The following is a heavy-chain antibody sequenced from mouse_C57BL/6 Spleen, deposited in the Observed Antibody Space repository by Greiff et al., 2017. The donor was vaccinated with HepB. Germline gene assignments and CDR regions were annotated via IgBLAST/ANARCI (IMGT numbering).Heavy chain of an antibody. J-gene: IGHJ4*01. D-gene: IGHD1-1*01. CDR1: GYTFTSYG. Sequence: VHLVESGAELARPGASVKLSCKASGYTFTSYGISWVKQRTGQGLEWIGEIYPRSGNTYYNEKFKGKATLTADKSSSTAYMELRSLTSEDSAVYFCARRDYGSSYYAMDYWGQGTSVTVSS. CDR2: IYPRSGNT. V-gene: IGHV1-81*01. CDR3: ARRDYGSSYYAMDY.